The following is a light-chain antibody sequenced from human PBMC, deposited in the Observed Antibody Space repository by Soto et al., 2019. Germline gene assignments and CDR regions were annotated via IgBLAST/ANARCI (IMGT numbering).Light chain of an antibody. CDR1: SSDVGSYSL. CDR2: EGS. J-gene: IGLJ1*01. Sequence: QSALPQPASVSGSPGQSITISCTGTSSDVGSYSLVSWYQQHPGKAPKLMIYEGSKRPSGVSNRFSGSKSGNTASLTISVRQAEEEADYYSCSYAGSSPVFGAGTKGTGL. V-gene: IGLV2-23*03. CDR3: CSYAGSSPV.